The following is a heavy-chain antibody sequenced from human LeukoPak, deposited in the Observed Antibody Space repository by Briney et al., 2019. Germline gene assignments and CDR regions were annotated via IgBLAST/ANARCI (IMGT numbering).Heavy chain of an antibody. CDR1: GYTLTELS. Sequence: ASVKVSCKVSGYTLTELSMHWVRQAPGKGLEWMGGFDPEDGETIYAQKFQGRVTMTEDTSTDTAYMELSSLRSEDTAVYYCARRAYYYGSGPDAFDIWGRGTMVTVSS. CDR2: FDPEDGET. D-gene: IGHD3-10*01. V-gene: IGHV1-24*01. J-gene: IGHJ3*02. CDR3: ARRAYYYGSGPDAFDI.